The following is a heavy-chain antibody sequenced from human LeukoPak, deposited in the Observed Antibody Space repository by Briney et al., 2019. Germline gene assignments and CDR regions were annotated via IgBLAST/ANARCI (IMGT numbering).Heavy chain of an antibody. CDR2: ISYDGSNK. Sequence: GRSVRLSCADSGFTFSSYAMHWVRQAPGKGLEWVAVISYDGSNKYYADSVKGRFTISRDNSKNPLYLQMNSLRAEDTAVYYCARVGLQRNYYYYGMDVWGQGTTVTVSS. J-gene: IGHJ6*02. D-gene: IGHD6-25*01. CDR3: ARVGLQRNYYYYGMDV. CDR1: GFTFSSYA. V-gene: IGHV3-30-3*01.